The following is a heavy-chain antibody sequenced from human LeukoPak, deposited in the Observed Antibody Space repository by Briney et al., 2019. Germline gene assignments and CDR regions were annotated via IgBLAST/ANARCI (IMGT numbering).Heavy chain of an antibody. Sequence: GGSLRLSCAASGFTLSTYWMNWVRQAPGKGLEWVANIKQDGSEKNYGDSVKGRFTISRDNSKNTLYLQMSSLRAEDTAVYYCAKGTEWLVPLGPWGQGTLVTVSS. CDR3: AKGTEWLVPLGP. J-gene: IGHJ5*02. CDR2: IKQDGSEK. D-gene: IGHD6-19*01. CDR1: GFTLSTYW. V-gene: IGHV3-7*03.